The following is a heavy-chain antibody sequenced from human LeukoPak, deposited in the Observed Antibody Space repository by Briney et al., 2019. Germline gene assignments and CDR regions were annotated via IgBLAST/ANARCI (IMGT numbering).Heavy chain of an antibody. CDR2: IIPIFGTA. V-gene: IGHV1-69*13. Sequence: ASVKVSCKASGGTFSSYAISWVRQAPGQGLEWVGGIIPIFGTANYAQKFQGRVTITADESTSTAYMELSSLRSEDTAVYYCASTSRTIFGVVISTFDYWGQGTLVTVSS. J-gene: IGHJ4*02. CDR3: ASTSRTIFGVVISTFDY. CDR1: GGTFSSYA. D-gene: IGHD3-3*01.